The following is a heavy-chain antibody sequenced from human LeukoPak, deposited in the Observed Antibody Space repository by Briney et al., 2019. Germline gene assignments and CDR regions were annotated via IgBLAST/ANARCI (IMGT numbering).Heavy chain of an antibody. CDR2: ISSSSSTI. J-gene: IGHJ6*02. Sequence: PGGSLRLSCAASGFTFSSYSMSWVRQAPGKGLEWVSYISSSSSTIYYADSVKGRFTISRDNAKNSLYLQMNSLRDEDTAVYYCARDLHWNSPWDPRRARTYYYYGMDVWGQGTTVTVSS. V-gene: IGHV3-48*02. D-gene: IGHD1-7*01. CDR1: GFTFSSYS. CDR3: ARDLHWNSPWDPRRARTYYYYGMDV.